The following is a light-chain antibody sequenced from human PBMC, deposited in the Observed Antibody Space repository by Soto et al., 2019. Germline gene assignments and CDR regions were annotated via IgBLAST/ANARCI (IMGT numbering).Light chain of an antibody. CDR3: QQYNSYPIT. J-gene: IGKJ5*01. Sequence: DIQMTQSPSSLSASVGDRVTITCRASQGISKYLAWFQQKPGKAPRSLISAASSLHSGVPSKFSGSGAGTEFTLPISSLQPEDSATYYCQQYNSYPITFGQGTRLEIK. CDR2: AAS. CDR1: QGISKY. V-gene: IGKV1-16*02.